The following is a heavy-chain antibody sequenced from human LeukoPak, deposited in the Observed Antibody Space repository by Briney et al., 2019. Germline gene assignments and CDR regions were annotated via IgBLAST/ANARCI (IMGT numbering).Heavy chain of an antibody. CDR3: ATDGWAVAGNTEYYFDY. J-gene: IGHJ4*02. CDR1: GYTLTELS. V-gene: IGHV1-24*01. Sequence: ASVKLSCNVSGYTLTELSMHWVRQAPAKAREWMGGFAPEDGETIYAQKFQGGVTMTEDTSTDTAYMELSRLRSEDTAVYYCATDGWAVAGNTEYYFDYWGQGTLVTVSS. D-gene: IGHD6-19*01. CDR2: FAPEDGET.